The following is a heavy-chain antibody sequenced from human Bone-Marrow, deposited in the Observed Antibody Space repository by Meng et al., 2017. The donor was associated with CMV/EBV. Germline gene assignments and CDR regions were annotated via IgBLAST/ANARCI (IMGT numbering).Heavy chain of an antibody. J-gene: IGHJ4*02. D-gene: IGHD6-13*01. V-gene: IGHV3-30*02. CDR1: GFTFSSYA. CDR2: IRYDGSHQ. Sequence: GESLKISCAASGFTFSSYAMHWVRQAPGKGLQWVAFIRYDGSHQYYEDSVKGRFTISRDNSRNTLYLQMNSLRTDDTAVYYCARGEAGTHFDNWGQGTLVTVSS. CDR3: ARGEAGTHFDN.